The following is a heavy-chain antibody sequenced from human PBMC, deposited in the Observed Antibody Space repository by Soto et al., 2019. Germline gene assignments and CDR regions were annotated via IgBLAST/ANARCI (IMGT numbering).Heavy chain of an antibody. CDR1: GYTFTSYY. V-gene: IGHV1-46*01. Sequence: ASVKVSCKASGYTFTSYYMHWVRQAPGQGLEWMGIINPSGGSTSYAQKFQGRVTMTRDTSTSTVYMELSSLRSEDTAVYYRARDQQFAGGATEGVDPSSFDYWGQGTLVTVSS. CDR3: ARDQQFAGGATEGVDPSSFDY. J-gene: IGHJ4*02. D-gene: IGHD1-26*01. CDR2: INPSGGST.